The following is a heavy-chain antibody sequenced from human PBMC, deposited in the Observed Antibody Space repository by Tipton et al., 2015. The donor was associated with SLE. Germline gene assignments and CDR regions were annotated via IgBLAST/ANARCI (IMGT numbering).Heavy chain of an antibody. CDR1: GGSINTHTYY. Sequence: TLSLTCAVYGGSINTHTYYWAWVRQPSGKGLEWIGEINHRGVTNDNPSLKSRLTMSVDTSKNQFSLKLSSVTAADTAVYYCASQQLGEGYYYYYGMDVWGQGTTVTVSS. CDR3: ASQQLGEGYYYYYGMDV. CDR2: INHRGVT. J-gene: IGHJ6*02. V-gene: IGHV4-34*01. D-gene: IGHD6-6*01.